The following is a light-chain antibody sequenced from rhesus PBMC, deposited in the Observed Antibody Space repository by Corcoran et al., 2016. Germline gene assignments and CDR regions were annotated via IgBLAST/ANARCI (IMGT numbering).Light chain of an antibody. V-gene: IGKV1-22*01. CDR3: QQYNSSPT. CDR2: TAS. Sequence: DIQMTQSPSSLSASVGDTVTITCRASQDINSWLAWYQQKAGKAPKLLIYTASSLQSGVPSRFSGSGSGTRFTLTISGLRSEDSATYYCQQYNSSPTFGGGTKVEIK. CDR1: QDINSW. J-gene: IGKJ4*01.